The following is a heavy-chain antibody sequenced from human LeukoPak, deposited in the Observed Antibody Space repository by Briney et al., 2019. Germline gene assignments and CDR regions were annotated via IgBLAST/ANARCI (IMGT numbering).Heavy chain of an antibody. J-gene: IGHJ2*01. CDR3: ATEIAVAGIGWYFDL. Sequence: GGSLRLSCAASGFTFSSYWMHWVRQAPGKGLVWVSRINSDGSSTSYADSVKGRFTISRDNAKNSLYLQMNSLRAEDTAVYYCATEIAVAGIGWYFDLWGRGTLVTVSS. CDR2: INSDGSST. V-gene: IGHV3-74*01. D-gene: IGHD6-19*01. CDR1: GFTFSSYW.